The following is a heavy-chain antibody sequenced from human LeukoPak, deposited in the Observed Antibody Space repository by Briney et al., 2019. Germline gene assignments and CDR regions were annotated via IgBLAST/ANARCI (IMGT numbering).Heavy chain of an antibody. V-gene: IGHV3-30*18. CDR2: TSYDGSNK. CDR3: AKEGYYGSGRTSFDI. Sequence: GGSLRLSCAVSGFTFSGYGMHWVRQAPGKGLEWVAVTSYDGSNKYYADSVKGRFTISRDNSKNTLYLQMNSLRAEDTAVYYCAKEGYYGSGRTSFDIWGQGTMVTVSS. CDR1: GFTFSGYG. J-gene: IGHJ3*02. D-gene: IGHD3-10*01.